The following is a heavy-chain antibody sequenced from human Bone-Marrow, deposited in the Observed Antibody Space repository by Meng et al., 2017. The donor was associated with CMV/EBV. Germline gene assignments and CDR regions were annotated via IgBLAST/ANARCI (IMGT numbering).Heavy chain of an antibody. J-gene: IGHJ4*02. CDR2: ISYDGSNR. V-gene: IGHV3-30*04. Sequence: GESLKISCAASGFTFSSYAMHWVRQAPGKGLEWVAVISYDGSNRYYADSVKGRFTISRDNSKNTLYLQMNSLRAEDTAVYYCARPRGAYSSGWAHFDYWGQGTLVTVSS. CDR3: ARPRGAYSSGWAHFDY. D-gene: IGHD6-19*01. CDR1: GFTFSSYA.